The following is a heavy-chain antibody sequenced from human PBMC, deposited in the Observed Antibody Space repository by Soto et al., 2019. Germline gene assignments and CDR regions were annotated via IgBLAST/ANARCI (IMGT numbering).Heavy chain of an antibody. V-gene: IGHV3-30-3*01. CDR2: ISYDGTNK. CDR3: ARDPKTSGGQHWAFNYFDS. J-gene: IGHJ4*02. Sequence: PGGSLRLSCAASGFSFSISPMHWVRQAPGKGPEWVALISYDGTNKFYADSVKGRLTISRDNSKSTLYLQVDSLRPEDAAVYYCARDPKTSGGQHWAFNYFDSWGQGTLVTVS. CDR1: GFSFSISP. D-gene: IGHD7-27*01.